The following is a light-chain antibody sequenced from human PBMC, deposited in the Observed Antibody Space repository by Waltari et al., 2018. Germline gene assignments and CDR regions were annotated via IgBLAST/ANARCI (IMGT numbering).Light chain of an antibody. Sequence: QLVLTQSPSASASLGASVKLTCTLRSGHNSNVFAWLPQRPEKGPRYLMKVNSDGSHSKGDEIPDRFSGSSSGAERYLTISNLQSEDEADYFCQTGGHGTWVFGGGTTLTVL. CDR1: SGHNSNV. J-gene: IGLJ3*02. V-gene: IGLV4-69*01. CDR2: VNSDGSH. CDR3: QTGGHGTWV.